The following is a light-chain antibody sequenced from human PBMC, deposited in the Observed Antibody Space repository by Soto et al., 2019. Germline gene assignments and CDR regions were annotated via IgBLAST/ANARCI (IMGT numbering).Light chain of an antibody. CDR2: GAS. CDR1: QSVSSRY. V-gene: IGKV3-20*01. Sequence: ESMLTQSPGTLSLSPGERATLSSRASQSVSSRYLTWYQQKPGQAPRLLIYGASIRATGIPDRFSGSGSGTDFTLTISSLEPEDSAVYYCQQFGDSPPAFTFGQGTKLEI. J-gene: IGKJ2*01. CDR3: QQFGDSPPAFT.